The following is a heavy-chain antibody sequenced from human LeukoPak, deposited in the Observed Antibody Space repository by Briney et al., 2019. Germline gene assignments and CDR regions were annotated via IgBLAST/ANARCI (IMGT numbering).Heavy chain of an antibody. CDR1: RLTFSTFG. J-gene: IGHJ3*02. D-gene: IGHD2-15*01. CDR3: ANSGTSWWYPAVDI. V-gene: IGHV3-23*01. Sequence: GGSLRLSCAASRLTFSTFGMNWVRQPPGKGLEWVSAISGSGNKAYHADSVKGRFTISRDNSKNMLYLQMNSLRAEDTAIYYCANSGTSWWYPAVDIWGQGRMVTVSS. CDR2: ISGSGNKA.